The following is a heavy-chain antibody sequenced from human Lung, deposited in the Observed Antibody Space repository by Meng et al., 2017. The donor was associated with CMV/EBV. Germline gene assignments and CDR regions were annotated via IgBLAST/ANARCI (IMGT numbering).Heavy chain of an antibody. Sequence: SXTXSLXXAVYGGSFSGYYWSWIRQPPGKGLEWIGEINHSGSTNYDPSLKSRVTISVDTSKNQFSLKLSSVTAADTAVYYCARAFGGTIFGVVNYYYGMDVWXQGTTVTVSS. CDR1: GGSFSGYY. V-gene: IGHV4-34*01. J-gene: IGHJ6*02. CDR2: INHSGST. CDR3: ARAFGGTIFGVVNYYYGMDV. D-gene: IGHD3-3*01.